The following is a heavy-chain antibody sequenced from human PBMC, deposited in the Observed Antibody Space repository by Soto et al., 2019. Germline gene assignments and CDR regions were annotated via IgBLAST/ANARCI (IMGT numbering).Heavy chain of an antibody. J-gene: IGHJ4*02. Sequence: EVQLLESGGDLVQPGGSLRLSCPASGFTFNNFAMTWVRQAPGKGLEWVSSVSGSGGTTYYADSVKGRFTITRDDSKNALYVQMNSLRAEDTAVYYCAKADYYDGSGYSLDYWGQGTLVTVSS. CDR1: GFTFNNFA. CDR2: VSGSGGTT. CDR3: AKADYYDGSGYSLDY. D-gene: IGHD3-22*01. V-gene: IGHV3-23*01.